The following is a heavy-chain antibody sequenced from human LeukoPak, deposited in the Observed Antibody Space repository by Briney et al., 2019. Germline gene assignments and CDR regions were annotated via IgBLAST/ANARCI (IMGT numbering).Heavy chain of an antibody. V-gene: IGHV3-11*01. CDR1: GFTFSDYN. D-gene: IGHD3-10*01. J-gene: IGHJ6*03. Sequence: GGSLRLSCAASGFTFSDYNMRWIRQAPGKGLEWVSSISRSGSTKYYADSVKGRFTISRDNAKNSLFLQMNSLKTEDTAVYYCTTEGVNYYYYYYMDVWGKGTTVTVSS. CDR2: ISRSGSTK. CDR3: TTEGVNYYYYYYMDV.